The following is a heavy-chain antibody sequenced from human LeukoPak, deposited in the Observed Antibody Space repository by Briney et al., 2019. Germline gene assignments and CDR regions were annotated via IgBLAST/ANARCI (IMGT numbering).Heavy chain of an antibody. CDR3: ARVSLIYGDYASGYFDL. J-gene: IGHJ4*02. CDR1: GGSISTSGYY. D-gene: IGHD4-17*01. CDR2: IYYSGNT. Sequence: SETLSLTCTVSGGSISTSGYYWGWIRQPPGKRLEWIGSIYYSGNTYYNPSLKSRVTVSVDTSKNQFSLKLTSVTAADTAVYSYARVSLIYGDYASGYFDLWGQGTLVTVSS. V-gene: IGHV4-39*07.